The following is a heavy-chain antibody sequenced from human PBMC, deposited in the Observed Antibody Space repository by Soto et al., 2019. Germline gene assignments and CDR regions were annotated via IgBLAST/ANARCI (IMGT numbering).Heavy chain of an antibody. J-gene: IGHJ6*03. V-gene: IGHV3-15*01. D-gene: IGHD2-8*01. CDR1: GFMFSSAW. CDR2: IKSKNHGGTT. CDR3: TTEYFYYMNV. Sequence: EVHLVESGGGLVNPGGSLRLSCAASGFMFSSAWMNWVRQAPGKGLEWVGRIKSKNHGGTTDYAAPVKGRFTVSRDDSRDTLYLRVNSLKTEDAGVYYCTTEYFYYMNVWGKGTTVTVSS.